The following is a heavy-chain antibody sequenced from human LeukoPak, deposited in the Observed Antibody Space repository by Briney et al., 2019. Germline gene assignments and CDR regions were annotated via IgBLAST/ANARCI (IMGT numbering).Heavy chain of an antibody. CDR3: SRGPLGNWSGGCCYSGRVVDP. CDR2: IYYNGGT. Sequence: TLSLTCTVSGGSISSGGYYWSWTRQHPGKGLEWNGYIYYNGGTYYNPSLKSRVTITVDTSKNQFSLELSALTARGSAVYYWSRGPLGNWSGGCCYSGRVVDPRGQGTLVTVSS. V-gene: IGHV4-31*03. D-gene: IGHD2-15*01. J-gene: IGHJ5*02. CDR1: GGSISSGGYY.